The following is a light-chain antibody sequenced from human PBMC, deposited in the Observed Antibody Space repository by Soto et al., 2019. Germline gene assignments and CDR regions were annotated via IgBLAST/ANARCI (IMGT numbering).Light chain of an antibody. V-gene: IGKV1-6*01. J-gene: IGKJ1*01. CDR3: LQDYTYPWT. Sequence: IQMTQSPSSLSASVGDRVTITCRASQGISNELGWYQQRPGKAPKVLIYGASNLQSGVPSRFSGSASGTDFTLTICSLQPEDFATYYCLQDYTYPWTFGQGTKVDIK. CDR2: GAS. CDR1: QGISNE.